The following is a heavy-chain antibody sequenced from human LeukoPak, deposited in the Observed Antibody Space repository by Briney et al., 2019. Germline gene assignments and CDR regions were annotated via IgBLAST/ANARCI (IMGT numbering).Heavy chain of an antibody. CDR3: AREVRGAITVFDY. V-gene: IGHV3-30-3*01. CDR1: GFTFSSYA. CDR2: ISYDGSNK. J-gene: IGHJ4*02. D-gene: IGHD3-10*01. Sequence: GGSLRLSCAASGFTFSSYAMHWVRQAPGKGLEWVAVISYDGSNKYSADSVKGRFTISRDNSKHTLYLQMNSLRTEDTAVYYCAREVRGAITVFDYWGQGTLVTVSS.